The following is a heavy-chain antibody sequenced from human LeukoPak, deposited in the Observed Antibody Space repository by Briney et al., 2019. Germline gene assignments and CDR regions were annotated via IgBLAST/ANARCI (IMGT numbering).Heavy chain of an antibody. D-gene: IGHD2-2*01. CDR3: ASRYCSSTSCYGAFDI. Sequence: PSETLSLTCTVSGGSISSSSYYWGWIRQPPGKGLEWIGSIYYSGSTYYNPSLKSRVTISVDTSKNQFSLKLSSVTAADTAVYYCASRYCSSTSCYGAFDIWGQGTMVTVSS. V-gene: IGHV4-39*01. CDR1: GGSISSSSYY. CDR2: IYYSGST. J-gene: IGHJ3*02.